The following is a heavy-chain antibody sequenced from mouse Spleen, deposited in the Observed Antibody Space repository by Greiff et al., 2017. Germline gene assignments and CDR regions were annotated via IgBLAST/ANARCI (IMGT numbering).Heavy chain of an antibody. CDR2: ISDGGSYT. V-gene: IGHV5-9-2*01. J-gene: IGHJ2*01. CDR3: ARDLTFDY. D-gene: IGHD4-1*01. Sequence: EVKLVESGGGLVKPGGSLKLSCAASGFTFSSYGMSWVRQTPEKRLEWVATISDGGSYTYYPDSVKGRFTISRDNAKNNLYLQMSSLKSEDTAMYYCARDLTFDYWGQGTTLTVSS. CDR1: GFTFSSYG.